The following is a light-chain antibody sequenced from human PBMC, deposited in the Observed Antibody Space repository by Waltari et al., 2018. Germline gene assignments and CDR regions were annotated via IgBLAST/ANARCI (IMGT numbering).Light chain of an antibody. CDR2: DAS. V-gene: IGKV3-11*01. CDR1: QSVDSY. CDR3: QERSNWPPT. Sequence: EIVLTQSPATLSLSPGERATLSCRASQSVDSYLALYQQKPGQAPRLLIYDASDRATGIPARFSGSGSGTDFTLTISSLEPEDFALYYCQERSNWPPTFGQGTKLEIK. J-gene: IGKJ2*01.